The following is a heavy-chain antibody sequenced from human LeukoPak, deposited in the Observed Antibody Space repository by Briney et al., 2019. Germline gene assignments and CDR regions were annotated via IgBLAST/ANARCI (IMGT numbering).Heavy chain of an antibody. V-gene: IGHV4-39*01. CDR1: GGSISSSSYY. J-gene: IGHJ5*02. Sequence: SESLSLTCTVSGGSISSSSYYWGWIRQPPGKGLEWIGSIYYSGSTYYNPSLKSRVTISVDTSKDQFSLKLSSVTAADTAVYYCARRGAASWGWFDPWGQGTLVTVSS. CDR2: IYYSGST. D-gene: IGHD6-13*01. CDR3: ARRGAASWGWFDP.